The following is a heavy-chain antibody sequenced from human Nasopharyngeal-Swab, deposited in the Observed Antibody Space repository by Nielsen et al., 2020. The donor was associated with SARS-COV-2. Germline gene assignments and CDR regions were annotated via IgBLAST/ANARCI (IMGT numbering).Heavy chain of an antibody. Sequence: GESLKISCAASGFTFSDHYMDWVRQAPGKGLEWVGRIRNRANSYTTESAASVKGRFAISRDDSKNSLYLQMNSLKTEDTAVYYCASGDSSGGHWYAGGYWGQGTLVTVSS. CDR2: IRNRANSYTT. D-gene: IGHD2-21*02. J-gene: IGHJ4*02. CDR1: GFTFSDHY. V-gene: IGHV3-72*01. CDR3: ASGDSSGGHWYAGGY.